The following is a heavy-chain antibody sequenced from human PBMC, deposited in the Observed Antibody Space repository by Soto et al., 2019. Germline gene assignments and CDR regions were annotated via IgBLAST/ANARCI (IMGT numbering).Heavy chain of an antibody. V-gene: IGHV1-18*01. CDR1: GYTFTSYG. CDR2: ISAYNGNT. CDR3: ARGSADHYASSGYFLLAY. Sequence: XSVKVSCKASGYTFTSYGISWGRQAPGQGLEWMGWISAYNGNTNYAQKLQGRVTMTTDTSTSTAYMELRSLRSDDTAVYYCARGSADHYASSGYFLLAYWGQGTLVTVSS. J-gene: IGHJ4*02. D-gene: IGHD3-22*01.